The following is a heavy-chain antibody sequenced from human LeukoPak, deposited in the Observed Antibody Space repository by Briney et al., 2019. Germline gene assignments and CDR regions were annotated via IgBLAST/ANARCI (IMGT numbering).Heavy chain of an antibody. CDR2: ISGSGGST. D-gene: IGHD3-10*01. V-gene: IGHV3-23*01. CDR3: AKDGGPMVRGHYYYYGMDV. Sequence: PGGSLRLSCAASGFTFSSYAMPWVRQAPGKGLEWVSAISGSGGSTYYADSVKGRFTISRDNSKNTLYLQMNSLRAEDTAVYYCAKDGGPMVRGHYYYYGMDVWGQGTTVTVSS. J-gene: IGHJ6*02. CDR1: GFTFSSYA.